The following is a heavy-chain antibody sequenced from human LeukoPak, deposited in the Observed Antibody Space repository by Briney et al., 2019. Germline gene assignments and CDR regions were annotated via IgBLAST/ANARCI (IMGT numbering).Heavy chain of an antibody. CDR2: IYYSGNT. J-gene: IGHJ5*02. CDR1: GGSFSSTNYY. CDR3: ARDFWSDHSWFDP. D-gene: IGHD3-3*01. Sequence: SETLSLTCTVSGGSFSSTNYYWGWIRQSPGKGLEWIGSIYYSGNTYYNPSPKSRVTMSVDTSKNHSYLRLTSVTAADTAVYYCARDFWSDHSWFDPWGQGTLVTVSS. V-gene: IGHV4-39*07.